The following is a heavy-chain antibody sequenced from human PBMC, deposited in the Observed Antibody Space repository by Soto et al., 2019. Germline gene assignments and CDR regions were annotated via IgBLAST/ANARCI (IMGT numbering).Heavy chain of an antibody. V-gene: IGHV1-18*01. D-gene: IGHD5-18*01. J-gene: IGHJ6*02. CDR3: ARDAPTDTAMVKGGYYGMDV. CDR2: ISAYNGNT. Sequence: QVQLVQSGAEVKKPGASVKVSCKASGYTFTSYGISWVRQAPGQGLEWMGWISAYNGNTNYAQQLQGRVTMTTDTTTSTAYMELRSMRSDDTAVYYCARDAPTDTAMVKGGYYGMDVWGQGTTVTVSS. CDR1: GYTFTSYG.